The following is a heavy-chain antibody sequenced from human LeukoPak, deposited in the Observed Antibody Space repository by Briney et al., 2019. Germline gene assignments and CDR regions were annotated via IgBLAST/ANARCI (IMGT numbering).Heavy chain of an antibody. V-gene: IGHV5-10-1*01. Sequence: GASLKISCKASGYSFTSYWINWVRQVPGKGLEWMGRIDPSDSYTNYSPSFQGHVTISGDKSISTAYLQWSSLKASDTAMYYCARNRGYCSSTSCSADDAFDIWGQGTMVTVSS. J-gene: IGHJ3*02. D-gene: IGHD2-2*01. CDR3: ARNRGYCSSTSCSADDAFDI. CDR2: IDPSDSYT. CDR1: GYSFTSYW.